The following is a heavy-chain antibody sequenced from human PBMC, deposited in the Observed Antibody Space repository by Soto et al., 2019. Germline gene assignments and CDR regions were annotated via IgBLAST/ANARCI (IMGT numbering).Heavy chain of an antibody. CDR1: GGYLSSYY. V-gene: IGHV4-59*08. CDR3: ARRYGYNSLDY. D-gene: IGHD5-12*01. J-gene: IGHJ4*02. Sequence: SETLSLTCTVAGGYLSSYYLSWIRQPTGKGLEWIGYIYYSGSTNYNSSLKSRVTISVDTSKNQFSLKLSSVTAADTAVYYCARRYGYNSLDYWGQGTLVTVSS. CDR2: IYYSGST.